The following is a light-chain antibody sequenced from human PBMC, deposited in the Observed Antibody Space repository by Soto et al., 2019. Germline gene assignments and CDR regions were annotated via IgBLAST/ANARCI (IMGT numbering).Light chain of an antibody. CDR2: AAS. CDR1: QGISSF. CDR3: QQLNSYPLYT. V-gene: IGKV1-9*01. J-gene: IGKJ2*01. Sequence: IQLTQSPSSLSESVGDRVTITCRASQGISSFLAWYQQKPGTAPKLLIYAASTLQTGVPSRFSGSGSGTDFTLTISSLQPEDFATYYCQQLNSYPLYTFGQGTKLEI.